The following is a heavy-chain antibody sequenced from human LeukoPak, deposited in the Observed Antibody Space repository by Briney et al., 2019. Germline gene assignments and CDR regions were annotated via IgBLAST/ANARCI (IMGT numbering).Heavy chain of an antibody. J-gene: IGHJ5*02. CDR3: ARGLVYCSSTSCYPWFDP. V-gene: IGHV1-8*03. CDR1: GYTFTSYD. D-gene: IGHD2-2*01. Sequence: SVKVSCKASGYTFTSYDINWVRQATGQGLEWMGWMNPNSGNTGYAQKFQGRVTITRNTSISTAYMELSSLRSEDTAVYYCARGLVYCSSTSCYPWFDPWGQGTLVTVSS. CDR2: MNPNSGNT.